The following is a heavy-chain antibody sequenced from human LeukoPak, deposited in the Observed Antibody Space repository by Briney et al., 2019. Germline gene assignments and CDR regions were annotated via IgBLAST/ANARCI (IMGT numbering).Heavy chain of an antibody. CDR3: ARGYRYSTGWYYFDY. CDR2: IWYDGSNK. Sequence: PGGSLRLSCAASGFTFSSYGMHWVRQAPGKGLEWVAVIWYDGSNKYYADSVKGRFTISRDNSKNTLYLQMNTLRAEDTAVYYCARGYRYSTGWYYFDYWGQGTLVTVSS. D-gene: IGHD6-19*01. V-gene: IGHV3-33*01. J-gene: IGHJ4*02. CDR1: GFTFSSYG.